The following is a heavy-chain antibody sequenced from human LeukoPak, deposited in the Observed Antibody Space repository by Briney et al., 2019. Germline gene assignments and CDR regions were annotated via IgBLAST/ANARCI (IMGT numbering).Heavy chain of an antibody. J-gene: IGHJ6*03. CDR3: ARLDSVRKVFTSHLAGYYYPMDA. V-gene: IGHV5-51*01. CDR2: IFAGDSDT. CDR1: GYIFTNFW. D-gene: IGHD5/OR15-5a*01. Sequence: KPGESLKISCKAYGYIFTNFWIGWVRQMPGKGLEWMGIIFAGDSDTRYSPSFQGQVTFSVDTSTSTAYLQWGSLKASDTATYYCARLDSVRKVFTSHLAGYYYPMDAWGTGTTITVSS.